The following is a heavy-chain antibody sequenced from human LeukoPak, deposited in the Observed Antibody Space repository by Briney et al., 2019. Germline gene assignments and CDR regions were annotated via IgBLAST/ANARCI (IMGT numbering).Heavy chain of an antibody. D-gene: IGHD2-15*01. CDR2: INHSGST. J-gene: IGHJ5*02. Sequence: PSETLSLTCAVYGGSFSGYYWSWIRQPPGKGLEWIGEINHSGSTNYNPSLKSRVTISVDTSKNQFSLKLSSVTAADTAVHYCARSNCSGGSCYSPWFDPWGQGTLVTVSS. CDR1: GGSFSGYY. CDR3: ARSNCSGGSCYSPWFDP. V-gene: IGHV4-34*01.